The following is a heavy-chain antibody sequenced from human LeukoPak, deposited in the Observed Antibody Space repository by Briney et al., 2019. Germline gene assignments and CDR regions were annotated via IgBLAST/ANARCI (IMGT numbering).Heavy chain of an antibody. Sequence: PSETLSLTCTVSGYSISSGYYWGWIRQPPGKGLEWIGSIYHSGSTYYNPSLKSRVTISVDTSKNQFSLKLSSVTAADTAVYYCARDRDYVWGSLYYYYYMDVWGKGTTVTVSS. CDR3: ARDRDYVWGSLYYYYYMDV. D-gene: IGHD3-16*01. J-gene: IGHJ6*03. CDR1: GYSISSGYY. V-gene: IGHV4-38-2*02. CDR2: IYHSGST.